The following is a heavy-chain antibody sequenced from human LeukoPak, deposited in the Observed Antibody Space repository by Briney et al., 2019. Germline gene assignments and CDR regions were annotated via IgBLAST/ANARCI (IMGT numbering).Heavy chain of an antibody. CDR1: GFTFSSYG. CDR2: IWYDGTNK. J-gene: IGHJ4*02. CDR3: ARDQKAMVRGVTETDY. V-gene: IGHV3-33*01. Sequence: AGGPLRLSCAASGFTFSSYGMHWVRQAPGKGLEWVAVIWYDGTNKYYADSVKGRFTISRDNSKNTLYLQMNSLRAEDTAVYYCARDQKAMVRGVTETDYWGQGTLVTVSS. D-gene: IGHD3-10*01.